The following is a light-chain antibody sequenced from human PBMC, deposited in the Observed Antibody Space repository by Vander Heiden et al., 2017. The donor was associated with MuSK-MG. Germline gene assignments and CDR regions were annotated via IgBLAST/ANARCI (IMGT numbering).Light chain of an antibody. CDR2: AVS. CDR3: QGRDVGWPT. Sequence: IQMTQSPSSLSASVGDRVTITFRASQSISSYLNWYQLKSGKAPKLLIYAVSSLQSAVPSRPRGTDSPLHFSLAISIRHLQDFATSYSQGRDVGWPTFGPGTKPE. J-gene: IGKJ2*01. CDR1: QSISSY. V-gene: IGKV1-39*01.